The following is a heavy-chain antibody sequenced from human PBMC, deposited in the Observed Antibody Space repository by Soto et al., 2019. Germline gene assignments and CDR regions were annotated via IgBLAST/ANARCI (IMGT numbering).Heavy chain of an antibody. CDR2: ISYDGSNK. Sequence: QVQLVESGGGVVQPGRSLRLSCAASGFTFSSYGMHWVRQAPGKGLEWVAVISYDGSNKYYADSVKGRFTISRDNSKNMLYLQMNSLRAEDTDVYYCAKRFTVTTDAFDIWGQGTMVTVSS. J-gene: IGHJ3*02. V-gene: IGHV3-30*18. CDR3: AKRFTVTTDAFDI. CDR1: GFTFSSYG. D-gene: IGHD4-17*01.